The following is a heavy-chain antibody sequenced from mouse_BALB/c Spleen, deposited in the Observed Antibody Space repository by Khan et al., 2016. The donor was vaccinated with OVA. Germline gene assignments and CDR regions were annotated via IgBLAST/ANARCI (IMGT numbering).Heavy chain of an antibody. CDR1: GFTFSGFW. V-gene: IGHV11-2*02. Sequence: EVQLLETGGGLVQPGGSRGLSCEGSGFTFSGFWMSWVRQTPGKTLEWIGDINSDGSAINYAPSIKDRFTIFRDNDKRNLYLQMRNVRSEDPSTYVCHSDVGYYWYFYVWGAGTTSTVS. CDR3: HSDVGYYWYFYV. CDR2: INSDGSAI. J-gene: IGHJ1*01. D-gene: IGHD2-3*01.